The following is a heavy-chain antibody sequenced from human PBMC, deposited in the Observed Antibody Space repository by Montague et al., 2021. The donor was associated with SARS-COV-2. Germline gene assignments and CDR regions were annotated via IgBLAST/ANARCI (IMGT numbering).Heavy chain of an antibody. CDR3: ARLYYSHGHNWFDP. J-gene: IGHJ5*02. D-gene: IGHD5-18*01. CDR2: TYYSGST. V-gene: IGHV4-39*01. Sequence: SETLSLTCTVSGGSISSSSYYWGWIRQPPGKGLEWIGSTYYSGSTYYNPSLKSRLTVSVVTSKNQFSLKLSSVTAADTAVYYCARLYYSHGHNWFDPWGQGPLFP. CDR1: GGSISSSSYY.